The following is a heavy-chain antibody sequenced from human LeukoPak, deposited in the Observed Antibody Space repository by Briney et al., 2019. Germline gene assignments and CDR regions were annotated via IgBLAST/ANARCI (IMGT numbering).Heavy chain of an antibody. CDR3: ARARYYDSSGYYYYYYMDV. Sequence: SETLSLTCTVSGGSISGYYWSWIRQPPGKGLEWIGYIYYSGSTNYNPSLKSRVTISVDTSKNQFSLKLSSVTAADTAVYYCARARYYDSSGYYYYYYMDVWGKGTTVTVSS. CDR2: IYYSGST. CDR1: GGSISGYY. V-gene: IGHV4-59*01. J-gene: IGHJ6*03. D-gene: IGHD3-22*01.